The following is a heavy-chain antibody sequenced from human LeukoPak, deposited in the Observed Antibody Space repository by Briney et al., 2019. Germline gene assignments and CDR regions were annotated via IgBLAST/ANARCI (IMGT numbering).Heavy chain of an antibody. D-gene: IGHD3-16*01. CDR3: ARDQAGGGNYFDY. CDR2: INSGGST. Sequence: GGSLRLSCAASGFTFSTYAMSWVRQAPGKGLEWVSAINSGGSTYYADSLKGRFTISRDNSKNTLYLQMNSLRAEDTAVFYCARDQAGGGNYFDYWGQGTLVTVSS. J-gene: IGHJ4*02. CDR1: GFTFSTYA. V-gene: IGHV3-23*01.